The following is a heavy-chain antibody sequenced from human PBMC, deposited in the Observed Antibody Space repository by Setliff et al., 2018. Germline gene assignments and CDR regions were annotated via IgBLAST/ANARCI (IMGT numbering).Heavy chain of an antibody. D-gene: IGHD3-16*01. V-gene: IGHV3-23*01. CDR1: GFTFSNYA. CDR2: ISGNGFNT. J-gene: IGHJ4*02. CDR3: AMGGDGYNQGYFDY. Sequence: GGSLRLSCAASGFTFSNYAMNWVRQAPGKGLEWVSGISGNGFNTYYADSVKGRFAISRGNSKNTLYLQMNSLRAEDTAVYYCAMGGDGYNQGYFDYWGQGTLVTVSS.